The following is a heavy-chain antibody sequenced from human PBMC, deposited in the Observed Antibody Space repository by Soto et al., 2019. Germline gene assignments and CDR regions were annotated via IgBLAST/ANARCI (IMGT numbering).Heavy chain of an antibody. Sequence: GGSLRLSSAASVFTFSSYAMSWVRQAPGKGLEWVSAISGSGGSTYYADSVKGRFTISRDNSKNTLYLQMNSLRAEDTAVYYCAKDPISCSGGSCYPTDAFDIWGQGTMVTVSS. J-gene: IGHJ3*02. V-gene: IGHV3-23*01. CDR3: AKDPISCSGGSCYPTDAFDI. CDR2: ISGSGGST. D-gene: IGHD2-15*01. CDR1: VFTFSSYA.